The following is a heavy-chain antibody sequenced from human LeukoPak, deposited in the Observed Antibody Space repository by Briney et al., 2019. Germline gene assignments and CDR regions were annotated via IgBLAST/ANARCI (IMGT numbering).Heavy chain of an antibody. CDR3: AKYCSGATCSGY. J-gene: IGHJ4*02. CDR2: IKESGDIT. Sequence: PGASLRLSCAAPGFTFSSYSMCWVRQAPGKGPEWVSGIKESGDITYYADSVKGRFTISRDNSKNTLYLQMSSLRAEDTAKYYCAKYCSGATCSGYWGQGTLVTVSS. D-gene: IGHD2-15*01. CDR1: GFTFSSYS. V-gene: IGHV3-23*01.